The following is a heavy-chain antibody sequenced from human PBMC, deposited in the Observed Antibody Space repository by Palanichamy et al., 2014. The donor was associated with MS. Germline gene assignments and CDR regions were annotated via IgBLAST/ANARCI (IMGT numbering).Heavy chain of an antibody. CDR2: ISSSGSII. Sequence: EVQLVESGGGLVQSGGSLRLPCEASGFSFSSYEMNWVRQAPGKGLEWVSYISSSGSIIYYADSVKGRFTMSRDNAKNSLYLQMNSLRAEDTAVYYCTRDTYYFDYWGQGTLVTVSS. V-gene: IGHV3-48*03. D-gene: IGHD2/OR15-2a*01. CDR3: TRDTYYFDY. J-gene: IGHJ4*02. CDR1: GFSFSSYE.